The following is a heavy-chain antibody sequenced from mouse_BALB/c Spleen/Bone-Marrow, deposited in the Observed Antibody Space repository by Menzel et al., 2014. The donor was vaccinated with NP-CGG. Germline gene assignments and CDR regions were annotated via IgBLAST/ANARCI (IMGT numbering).Heavy chain of an antibody. V-gene: IGHV3-6*02. J-gene: IGHJ1*01. CDR2: ISYDGSN. Sequence: VQLKESGPGLVKPSQSLSLTCSVTGYSITSGYYWNWIRQFPGNKLEWMGYISYDGSNKYNPSLKNRISINRDTSKNQFFLKLNSVTTEDTTTYYCAKLLYWYFDVWGAGTTVTVSS. CDR1: GYSITSGYY. CDR3: AKLLYWYFDV.